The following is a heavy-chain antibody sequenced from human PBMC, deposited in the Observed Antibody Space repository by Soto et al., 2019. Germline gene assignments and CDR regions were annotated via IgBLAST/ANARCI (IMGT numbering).Heavy chain of an antibody. V-gene: IGHV4-34*01. D-gene: IGHD3-16*01. J-gene: IGHJ5*02. Sequence: SETLSVTCGVYGGSFSGYYWSWIRQPPGKGLEWIGEINHSGSTNYNPSLKSRVTISVDTSKNQFSLKLSSVTAADTAVYYCARGRRGAMGKNWFDPWGQGTLVTVSS. CDR3: ARGRRGAMGKNWFDP. CDR1: GGSFSGYY. CDR2: INHSGST.